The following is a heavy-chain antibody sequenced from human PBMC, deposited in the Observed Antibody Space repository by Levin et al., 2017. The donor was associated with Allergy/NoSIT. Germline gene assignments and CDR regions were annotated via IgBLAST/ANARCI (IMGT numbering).Heavy chain of an antibody. CDR2: INAGNGNT. Sequence: ASVKVSCKASGYTFTSYAMHWVRQAPGQRLEWMGWINAGNGNTKYSQKFQGRVTITRDTSASTAYMELSSLRSEDTAVYYCARGGVAGRVGYFDYWGQGTLVTVSS. V-gene: IGHV1-3*01. CDR1: GYTFTSYA. CDR3: ARGGVAGRVGYFDY. J-gene: IGHJ4*02. D-gene: IGHD6-19*01.